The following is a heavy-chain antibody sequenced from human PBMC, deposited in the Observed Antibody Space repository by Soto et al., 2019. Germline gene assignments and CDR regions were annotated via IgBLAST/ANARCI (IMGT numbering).Heavy chain of an antibody. CDR1: GFIFSDFA. Sequence: DVQLLESGGDLVQPGESLRLSCAASGFIFSDFAMSWVRQTPGKGLEWVSAVSVYGGSTHYSDAVKGRFTISRDNSGDTLFLQMNSLRAEDTAVYYCARRPAGDSHWYFDLWGRGTMVTFSS. J-gene: IGHJ2*01. V-gene: IGHV3-23*01. CDR3: ARRPAGDSHWYFDL. CDR2: VSVYGGST. D-gene: IGHD2-21*01.